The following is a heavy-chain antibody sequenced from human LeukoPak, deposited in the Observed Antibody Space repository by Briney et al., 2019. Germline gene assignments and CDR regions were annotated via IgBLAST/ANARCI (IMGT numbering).Heavy chain of an antibody. CDR3: ARASDPWLQLT. Sequence: GGSLILSCAASGFTFSNNWMIWVRQAPGKGLEWVGNIKQDGSEKRYADSVRGRFSISRDNAQTSLYLQMNSLRAEDTAVYYCARASDPWLQLTWGQGTLVTVSS. V-gene: IGHV3-7*05. J-gene: IGHJ5*02. CDR1: GFTFSNNW. D-gene: IGHD5-24*01. CDR2: IKQDGSEK.